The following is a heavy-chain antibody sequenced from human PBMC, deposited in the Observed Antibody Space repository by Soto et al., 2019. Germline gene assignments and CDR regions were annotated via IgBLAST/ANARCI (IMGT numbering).Heavy chain of an antibody. Sequence: GVSLRLSCAASGFTFRRFTMNWVRQAPGKGLEWVSTISSNSAYIYYTDALRGRFTISRDNAKNSLHLQMNSLRAEDTAVYYCTRDASRDSSARGWFDPWGPGTLVTVS. CDR3: TRDASRDSSARGWFDP. CDR2: ISSNSAYI. CDR1: GFTFRRFT. V-gene: IGHV3-21*01. J-gene: IGHJ5*02. D-gene: IGHD6-13*01.